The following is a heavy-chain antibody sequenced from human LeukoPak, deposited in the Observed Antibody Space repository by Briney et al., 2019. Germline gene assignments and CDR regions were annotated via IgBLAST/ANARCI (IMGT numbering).Heavy chain of an antibody. CDR1: GFTFSSYG. CDR2: IWYDGSNK. Sequence: GGSLRLSCAASGFTFSSYGMHWVRQAPGKGLEWVAVIWYDGSNKYYADSVKGRFTISRDNSKNTLYLQMNSLGAEDTAVYYCARDLTPFDWLSDDAFDIWGQGTMVTVSS. D-gene: IGHD3-9*01. J-gene: IGHJ3*02. CDR3: ARDLTPFDWLSDDAFDI. V-gene: IGHV3-33*01.